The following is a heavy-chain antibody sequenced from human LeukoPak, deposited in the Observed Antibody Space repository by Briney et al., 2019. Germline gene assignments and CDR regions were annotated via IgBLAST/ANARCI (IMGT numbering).Heavy chain of an antibody. Sequence: PGGSLRLSCAASGFTFSDNLMHWVRQAPGKGLVWVSRINGDGSSKSYADSVKGRFTISRDNTKNTLYLQMNSLRAEDTAVYYCASNYGSGSYGAYYYYYMDVWGKGTTVTISS. CDR2: INGDGSSK. CDR3: ASNYGSGSYGAYYYYYMDV. V-gene: IGHV3-74*01. CDR1: GFTFSDNL. J-gene: IGHJ6*03. D-gene: IGHD3-10*01.